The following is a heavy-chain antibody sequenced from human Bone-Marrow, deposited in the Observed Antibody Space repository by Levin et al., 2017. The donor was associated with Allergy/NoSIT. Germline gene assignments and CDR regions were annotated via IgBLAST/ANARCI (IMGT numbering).Heavy chain of an antibody. CDR1: GFTFVKYG. Sequence: GESLKISCAASGFTFVKYGMHWVRQRPGKGLEWVAYVSYDGRNAYYAESVRGRFTISRDNVKDRLFLQLNSLRADDPAVYFCAKDPCSSATCYGSYYYFDGFDVWGRGTTVTVSS. CDR3: AKDPCSSATCYGSYYYFDGFDV. CDR2: VSYDGRNA. D-gene: IGHD2-2*01. J-gene: IGHJ6*02. V-gene: IGHV3-30*02.